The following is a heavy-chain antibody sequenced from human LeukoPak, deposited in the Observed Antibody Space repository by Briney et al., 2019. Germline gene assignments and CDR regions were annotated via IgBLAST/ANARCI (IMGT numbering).Heavy chain of an antibody. CDR1: GFTFSGYT. D-gene: IGHD1-1*01. Sequence: GGSLRLSCAASGFTFSGYTMNWVRQAPGKGLEWVSSIRSSSTYIYYADSVKGRFTISRDNAKNSLYLQMNSLRAEDTAVYYCASGTTIFNYFDYWGQGTLVTVSS. J-gene: IGHJ4*02. CDR2: IRSSSTYI. CDR3: ASGTTIFNYFDY. V-gene: IGHV3-21*01.